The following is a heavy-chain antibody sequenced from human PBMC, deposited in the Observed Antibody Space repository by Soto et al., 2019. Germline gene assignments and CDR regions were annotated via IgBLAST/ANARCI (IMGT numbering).Heavy chain of an antibody. J-gene: IGHJ6*03. V-gene: IGHV4-59*01. Sequence: SGTLCLTCNVFGASIYTYYWDRIRKSPGKGLEWIGYIFDVGSTNYKPSLESRVTISLDNSKKQVSLKLSSVSAADTARYFCAGYGSRSICHEDHYVVLEAGGKGTTVT. CDR1: GASIYTYY. CDR3: AGYGSRSICHEDHYVVLEA. D-gene: IGHD2-2*01. CDR2: IFDVGST.